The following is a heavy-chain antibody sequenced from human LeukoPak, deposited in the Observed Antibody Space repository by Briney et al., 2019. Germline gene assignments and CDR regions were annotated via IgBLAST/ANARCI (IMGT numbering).Heavy chain of an antibody. Sequence: AGGSLRLSCAASGFTFDDYAMHWARHAPGKGLEWVSLISWDGGGTYYADTVKGRFTISRDNSKNSLYLQMNSLRAEDTALYYCAKDMATYYYASGNIDYWGQGTLVTVSS. CDR2: ISWDGGGT. D-gene: IGHD3-10*01. CDR1: GFTFDDYA. J-gene: IGHJ4*02. V-gene: IGHV3-43D*03. CDR3: AKDMATYYYASGNIDY.